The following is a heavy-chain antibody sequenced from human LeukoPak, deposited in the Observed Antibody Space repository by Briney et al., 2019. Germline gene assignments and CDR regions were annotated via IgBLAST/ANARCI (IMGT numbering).Heavy chain of an antibody. J-gene: IGHJ4*02. Sequence: ASVKVSFKASGYIVTTYGISWVRQAPGHGNEWMGWISSYNGNTIYAQRFQGRLTMTTDTSTSTAYMELRSLRSDDTAVYYCARDGRLRDSERLLYPLDYWGQGTLVTVSS. V-gene: IGHV1-18*01. CDR1: GYIVTTYG. D-gene: IGHD3-3*01. CDR2: ISSYNGNT. CDR3: ARDGRLRDSERLLYPLDY.